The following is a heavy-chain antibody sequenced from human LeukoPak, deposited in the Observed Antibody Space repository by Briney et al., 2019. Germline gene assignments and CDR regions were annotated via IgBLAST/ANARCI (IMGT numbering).Heavy chain of an antibody. CDR3: ARVMYSSSSDYFDY. D-gene: IGHD6-6*01. Sequence: SETLSLTCAVYGGSFSGYYWSWIRQHPGKGLEWIGYIYYSGSTYYNPSLKSRVTISVDTSKNQFSLKLSSVTAADTAVYYCARVMYSSSSDYFDYWGQGTLVTVSS. CDR1: GGSFSGYY. J-gene: IGHJ4*02. CDR2: IYYSGST. V-gene: IGHV4-31*11.